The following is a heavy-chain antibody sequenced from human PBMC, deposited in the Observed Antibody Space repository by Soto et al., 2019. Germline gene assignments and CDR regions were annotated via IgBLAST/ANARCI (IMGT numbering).Heavy chain of an antibody. V-gene: IGHV5-51*01. J-gene: IGHJ6*02. D-gene: IGHD3-10*01. Sequence: ESLKISCKGSGYSFTSYWIGWVRQMPGKGLEWMGIIYPGDSDNRYSPSFQGQVTISADKSISTAYLQWSSLKASDTAMYYCARRRGTVRGPNYGMDVWGQGTTVTVSS. CDR3: ARRRGTVRGPNYGMDV. CDR1: GYSFTSYW. CDR2: IYPGDSDN.